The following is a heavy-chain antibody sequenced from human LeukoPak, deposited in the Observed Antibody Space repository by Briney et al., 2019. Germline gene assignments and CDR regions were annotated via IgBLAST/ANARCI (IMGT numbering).Heavy chain of an antibody. J-gene: IGHJ3*02. CDR1: GGSFSGYF. Sequence: PSETLSLTCAVYGGSFSGYFWSWIRQPPGKGLEWMGEINHSGSTNYNPSLESRVTISVDTSKNQFSLKLSSVTAADTAVYYCACSAAAAKGLCAFDIWGQGTMVTVSS. V-gene: IGHV4-34*01. CDR3: ACSAAAAKGLCAFDI. CDR2: INHSGST. D-gene: IGHD2-2*01.